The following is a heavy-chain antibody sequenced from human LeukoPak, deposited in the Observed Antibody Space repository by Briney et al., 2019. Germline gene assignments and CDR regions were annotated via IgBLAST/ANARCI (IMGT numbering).Heavy chain of an antibody. J-gene: IGHJ4*02. CDR1: GYTFTSYG. CDR3: ARDTSVRLSGSSGYYYRGQIDY. V-gene: IGHV1-18*01. Sequence: GASVKVSCKASGYTFTSYGISWVRQAPGQGLEWMGWISAYNGNTNYAQKLQGGVTMTTDTSTSTAYMELRSLRSDDTAVYYCARDTSVRLSGSSGYYYRGQIDYWGQGTLVTVSS. D-gene: IGHD3-22*01. CDR2: ISAYNGNT.